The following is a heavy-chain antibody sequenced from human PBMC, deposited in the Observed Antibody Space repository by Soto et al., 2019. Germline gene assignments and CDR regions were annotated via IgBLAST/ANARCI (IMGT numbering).Heavy chain of an antibody. V-gene: IGHV1-18*01. D-gene: IGHD2-21*01. Sequence: ASVKVSCKASGYTFTSYGISWVRQAPGQGLEWMGWISAYNGNTNYAQKLQGRVTMTTDTSTSTAYMELRSLRSDDTAVYYCAKIRLVPPHYNYGMDVWGQGTTVTVSS. CDR2: ISAYNGNT. J-gene: IGHJ6*02. CDR3: AKIRLVPPHYNYGMDV. CDR1: GYTFTSYG.